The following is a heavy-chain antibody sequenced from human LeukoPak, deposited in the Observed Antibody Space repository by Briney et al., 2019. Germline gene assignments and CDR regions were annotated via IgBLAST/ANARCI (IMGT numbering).Heavy chain of an antibody. CDR3: AKDMGQQLVLPDAFDI. Sequence: AGGSLRLSCAASGFRFTSYWMTWVRQAPGKGLEWVGNIGQDGSVKNYADSVKGRFTISRDNAKNSVFLQMNSLRAEDTAVYYCAKDMGQQLVLPDAFDIWGQGTMVTVFS. V-gene: IGHV3-7*03. J-gene: IGHJ3*02. D-gene: IGHD6-6*01. CDR1: GFRFTSYW. CDR2: IGQDGSVK.